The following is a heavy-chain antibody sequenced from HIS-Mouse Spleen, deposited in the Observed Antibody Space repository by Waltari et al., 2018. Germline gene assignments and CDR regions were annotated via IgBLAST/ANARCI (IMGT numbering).Heavy chain of an antibody. V-gene: IGHV4-34*01. Sequence: HSGSTNYNPSLKSRVTISVDTSKNQFSLKLSSVTAADTAVYYCARGLAARFDYWGQGTLVTVSS. CDR3: ARGLAARFDY. J-gene: IGHJ4*02. D-gene: IGHD6-6*01. CDR2: HSGST.